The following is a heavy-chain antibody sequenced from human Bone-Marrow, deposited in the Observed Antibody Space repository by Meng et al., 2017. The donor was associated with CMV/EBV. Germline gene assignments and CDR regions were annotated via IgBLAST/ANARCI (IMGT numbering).Heavy chain of an antibody. CDR1: GLTVSNDF. Sequence: GGSLRLSCAASGLTVSNDFMAWVRQAPGKGLEFVSIIYSGGNSFAADSVKGRFTISRDNAKNSLYLQMNSLRAEDTAVYYCARGPWYSSSWYVHYYYYGMDVWGQGTTVTVSS. D-gene: IGHD6-13*01. CDR3: ARGPWYSSSWYVHYYYYGMDV. CDR2: IYSGGNS. J-gene: IGHJ6*02. V-gene: IGHV3-53*01.